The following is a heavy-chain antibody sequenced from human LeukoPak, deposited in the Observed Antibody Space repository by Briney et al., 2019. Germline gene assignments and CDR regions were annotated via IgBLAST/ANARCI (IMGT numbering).Heavy chain of an antibody. CDR3: ARPLRDDGSGWYRYFDY. D-gene: IGHD6-19*01. CDR1: GGSISSSHW. Sequence: SETLSLTCAVSGGSISSSHWWTWVRQPPGKGLEWIGEIYHSGSTNYNPSLKSRVTISVDTSKNQFSLRLSSVTAADTAVYYCARPLRDDGSGWYRYFDYWGQGTLVTVSS. CDR2: IYHSGST. V-gene: IGHV4-4*02. J-gene: IGHJ4*02.